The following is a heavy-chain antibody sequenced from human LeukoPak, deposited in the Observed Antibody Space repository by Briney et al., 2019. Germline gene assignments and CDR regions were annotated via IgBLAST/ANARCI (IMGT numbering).Heavy chain of an antibody. D-gene: IGHD3-22*01. Sequence: GGSLRLSCAASGFTFSSYAMSWVRQAPGKGLEWVSAISGSGGSTYYADSVKGRFTISRDNSKNTLYLQMSGLRAEDTAVYYCAKSRDSSGYINWFDPWGRGTLVTVSS. V-gene: IGHV3-23*01. CDR2: ISGSGGST. J-gene: IGHJ5*02. CDR1: GFTFSSYA. CDR3: AKSRDSSGYINWFDP.